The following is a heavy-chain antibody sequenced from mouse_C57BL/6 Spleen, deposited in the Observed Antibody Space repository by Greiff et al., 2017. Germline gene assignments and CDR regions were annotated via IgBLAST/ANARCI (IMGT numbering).Heavy chain of an antibody. J-gene: IGHJ1*03. Sequence: QVTLKVSGPGILQPSQTLSLTCSFSGFSLSTFGMGVGWIRQPSGKGLEWLAHIWWDDDKYYNPALKSRLTISKDTSNNQVFLKIANVDTADTATYYCARIAYLDYYGSRYWYFDVWGTGTTVTVSS. CDR2: IWWDDDK. D-gene: IGHD1-1*01. CDR1: GFSLSTFGMG. CDR3: ARIAYLDYYGSRYWYFDV. V-gene: IGHV8-8*01.